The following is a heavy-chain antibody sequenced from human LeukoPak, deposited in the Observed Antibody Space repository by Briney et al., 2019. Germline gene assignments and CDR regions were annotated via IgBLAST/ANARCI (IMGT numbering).Heavy chain of an antibody. V-gene: IGHV3-30-3*01. CDR3: ARGGYSSGWYDY. Sequence: GGSLRLSCAASGFTFSSYAMSWVRQAPGKGLEWVAVISYDGGNKYYADSVKGRFTISRDNSKNTLYVQMNSLRAEDTAVYSCARGGYSSGWYDYWGQGTLVTVSS. D-gene: IGHD6-19*01. CDR2: ISYDGGNK. CDR1: GFTFSSYA. J-gene: IGHJ4*02.